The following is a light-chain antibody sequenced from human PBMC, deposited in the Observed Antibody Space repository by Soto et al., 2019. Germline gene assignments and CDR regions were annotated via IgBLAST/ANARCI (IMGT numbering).Light chain of an antibody. Sequence: EIVLTQSPATLSVSPGDRATLSCRASQYIGSTIAWYQQRSGQAPRLLVYGASTRATGIPARFSGSGSGTEFTLTISSLQSEDFAVYYCLQHNNWWTFGQGTKVDIK. CDR2: GAS. V-gene: IGKV3-15*01. CDR1: QYIGST. CDR3: LQHNNWWT. J-gene: IGKJ1*01.